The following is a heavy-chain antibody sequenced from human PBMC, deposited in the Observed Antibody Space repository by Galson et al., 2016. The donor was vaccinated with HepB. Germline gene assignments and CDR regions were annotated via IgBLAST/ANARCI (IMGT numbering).Heavy chain of an antibody. CDR1: GFTFDNYA. J-gene: IGHJ4*02. Sequence: SLRLSCAASGFTFDNYAMSWVRQAPGKGLEWVSGISGGGRTTFYADSVEGRFTISRDNSKNTLYLQMNRLGAEDTAVYYWAKEQQLPFMPVYFAYWGKGTRVTFSS. D-gene: IGHD6-13*01. CDR3: AKEQQLPFMPVYFAY. CDR2: ISGGGRTT. V-gene: IGHV3-23*01.